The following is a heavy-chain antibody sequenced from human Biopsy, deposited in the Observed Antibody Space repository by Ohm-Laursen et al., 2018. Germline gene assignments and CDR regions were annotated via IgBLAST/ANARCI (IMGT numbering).Heavy chain of an antibody. V-gene: IGHV3-33*01. CDR2: LWYDGTNK. CDR1: GFSFSSYG. Sequence: SLRLSCAASGFSFSSYGKHWVRQAPGKGLEWVAVLWYDGTNKYYADSVKGRFTISRDNSKNTLYLQMNSLRAEDTAMYYCARPTNARAGGAPFDIWGQGTMVTVSS. CDR3: ARPTNARAGGAPFDI. J-gene: IGHJ3*02. D-gene: IGHD1-1*01.